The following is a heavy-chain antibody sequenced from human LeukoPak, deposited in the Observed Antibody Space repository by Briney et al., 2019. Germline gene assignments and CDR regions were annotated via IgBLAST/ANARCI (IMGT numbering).Heavy chain of an antibody. J-gene: IGHJ4*02. CDR3: AKLEYCRRGYCYSVDH. Sequence: GESLKISCKGSGYSFTSYWIGWVRQMPGKGLEWMGIIYPGASDTRYSPSFQGQVTISADKSISTAYLQWSSLKASDTAMYYCAKLEYCRRGYCYSVDHGGKEPLVTVSS. V-gene: IGHV5-51*01. D-gene: IGHD2-15*01. CDR2: IYPGASDT. CDR1: GYSFTSYW.